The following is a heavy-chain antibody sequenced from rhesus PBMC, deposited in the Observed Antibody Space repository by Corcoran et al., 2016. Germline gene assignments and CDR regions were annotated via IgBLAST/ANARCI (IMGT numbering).Heavy chain of an antibody. V-gene: IGHV4-57*02. CDR2: IDSRGST. D-gene: IGHD4-29*01. CDR3: ARGDPHYDYGNYCDY. Sequence: QLQLQESGPGLVKPSETLSLTCAVPGGSGSSSNRWPWIRQPPGQGLGWIGRIDSRGSTDYNPSLKSRVTLLRDTSKNQFSLKLSSVTAADTAVYYCARGDPHYDYGNYCDYWGQGVLVTVSS. CDR1: GGSGSSSNR. J-gene: IGHJ4*01.